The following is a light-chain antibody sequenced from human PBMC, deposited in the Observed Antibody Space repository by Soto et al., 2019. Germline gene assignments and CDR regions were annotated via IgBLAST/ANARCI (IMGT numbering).Light chain of an antibody. CDR2: DAS. CDR1: QSISTW. J-gene: IGKJ1*01. V-gene: IGKV1-5*01. Sequence: DIQMTQSPSTLSASVGDRVGITCRASQSISTWLAWYQQKPGKAPKLLIYDASSLESGIPSRFSGSGYGTEFTLTINSLLPEDFATYFCLQDYSWPWTFGQGTKVDIK. CDR3: LQDYSWPWT.